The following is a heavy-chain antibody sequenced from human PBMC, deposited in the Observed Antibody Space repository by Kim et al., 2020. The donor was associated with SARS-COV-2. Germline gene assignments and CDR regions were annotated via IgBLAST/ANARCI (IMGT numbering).Heavy chain of an antibody. CDR3: ARSARGSYGSGTYPSYYYYGMDF. J-gene: IGHJ6*02. Sequence: GESLKISREGSGDSFSSYWIAWVRQMPGKGLEWMGIIYPGDSDTRYSPSFQGQVTISVDKSISTAYLQWSSLKASDSAMYYCARSARGSYGSGTYPSYYYYGMDFWGQGTTVTVSS. CDR2: IYPGDSDT. CDR1: GDSFSSYW. V-gene: IGHV5-51*01. D-gene: IGHD3-10*01.